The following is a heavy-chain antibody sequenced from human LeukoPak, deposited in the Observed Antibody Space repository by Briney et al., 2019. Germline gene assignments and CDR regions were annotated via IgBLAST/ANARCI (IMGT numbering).Heavy chain of an antibody. D-gene: IGHD6-13*01. CDR1: GGSISSYY. CDR3: ARDSWWTAAGYYYYMDV. Sequence: SETLSLTCTVSGGSISSYYWSWIRQPPGKGLEWIGYIYYSGSTNYNPSLKSRVTISVDTSKNQFSLKLSSVTAADTAVYYCARDSWWTAAGYYYYMDVWGKGTTVTVPS. V-gene: IGHV4-59*12. J-gene: IGHJ6*03. CDR2: IYYSGST.